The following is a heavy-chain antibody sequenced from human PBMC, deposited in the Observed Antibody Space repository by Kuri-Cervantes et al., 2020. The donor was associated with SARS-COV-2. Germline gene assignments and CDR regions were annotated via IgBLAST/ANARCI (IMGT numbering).Heavy chain of an antibody. Sequence: ASVKVSCKASGYTFTGYYMHWVRQAPGQGLEWMGWINPNSGGTNYAQKFQGWATMTRDTSISTAYMELRSLRSGDTAVYYCARDLVATTLYFDYWGQGTLVTVSS. D-gene: IGHD5-12*01. V-gene: IGHV1-2*04. CDR2: INPNSGGT. CDR1: GYTFTGYY. CDR3: ARDLVATTLYFDY. J-gene: IGHJ4*02.